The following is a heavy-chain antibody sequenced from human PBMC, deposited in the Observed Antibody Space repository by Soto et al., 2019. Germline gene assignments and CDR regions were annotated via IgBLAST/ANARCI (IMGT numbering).Heavy chain of an antibody. CDR2: IDPSDSYT. J-gene: IGHJ6*02. Sequence: GESLKISCKGSGYSFTSYWISWVRQMPGKGLEWMGRIDPSDSYTNYSPSFQGHVTISADKSISTAYLQWSSLKASDTAMYYCAGRVVVVPSGGESYYYYGMDVWGQGTTVTVSS. D-gene: IGHD2-2*01. CDR1: GYSFTSYW. CDR3: AGRVVVVPSGGESYYYYGMDV. V-gene: IGHV5-10-1*01.